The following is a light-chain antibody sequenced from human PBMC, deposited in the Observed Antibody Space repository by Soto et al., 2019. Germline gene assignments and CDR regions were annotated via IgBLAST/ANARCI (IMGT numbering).Light chain of an antibody. J-gene: IGKJ1*01. V-gene: IGKV3-20*01. Sequence: EVVMTQSPATLSVSPGERATLSCGASQSVSNNVAWYQQKPGQAPRLLIYGASTRAAGIPDRFSGSGSETDFSLSIRRLEPEDFAVYYCQQYGSSPWTFGQGTKVDNK. CDR2: GAS. CDR1: QSVSNN. CDR3: QQYGSSPWT.